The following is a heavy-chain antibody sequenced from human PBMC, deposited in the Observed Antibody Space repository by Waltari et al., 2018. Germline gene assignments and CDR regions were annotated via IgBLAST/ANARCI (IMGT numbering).Heavy chain of an antibody. V-gene: IGHV1-69*02. CDR1: GGTFSTYT. CDR2: IIPFLGIS. CDR3: ARSGEMKGTVDY. Sequence: VSCKASGGTFSTYTVTWVRQAPGQGLEWMGSIIPFLGISKYAQSLQARLTITVDQSTNTGYMELNNLRPEDTGVYYCARSGEMKGTVDYWGQGTLVTVSS. D-gene: IGHD1-1*01. J-gene: IGHJ4*02.